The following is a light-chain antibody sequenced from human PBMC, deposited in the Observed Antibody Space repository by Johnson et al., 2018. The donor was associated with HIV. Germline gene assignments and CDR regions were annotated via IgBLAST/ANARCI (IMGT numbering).Light chain of an antibody. Sequence: QSVLTQPPSVSAAPGQKVTISCSGSSSDMGNYAVSWYQQLPGTAPKLLIYENTERPSGIPDRFSGSKSGTSATLGITGLQTGDEADYYCGTWDSSLGAWVFGTGTKVTVL. V-gene: IGLV1-51*02. J-gene: IGLJ1*01. CDR2: ENT. CDR1: SSDMGNYA. CDR3: GTWDSSLGAWV.